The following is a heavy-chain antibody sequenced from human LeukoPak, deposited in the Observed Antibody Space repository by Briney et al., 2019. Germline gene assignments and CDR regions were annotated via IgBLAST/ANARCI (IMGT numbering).Heavy chain of an antibody. CDR2: IKSKTDGGTT. CDR1: GFTFSNAW. V-gene: IGHV3-15*01. D-gene: IGHD2-21*02. Sequence: GGSLRLSCAASGFTFSNAWTSWVRQAPGKGLEWVGRIKSKTDGGTTDYAAPVKGRFTISRDDSKNTLYLQMNSLKTEDTAVYYCTTEVVTTDPFMYYFDYWGQGTLVTVSS. J-gene: IGHJ4*02. CDR3: TTEVVTTDPFMYYFDY.